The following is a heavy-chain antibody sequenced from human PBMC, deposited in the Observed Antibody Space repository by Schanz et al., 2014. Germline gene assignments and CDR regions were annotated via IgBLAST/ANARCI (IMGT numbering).Heavy chain of an antibody. CDR3: ARGIGGYGANNYFDY. CDR2: INTGSGDT. D-gene: IGHD5-12*01. J-gene: IGHJ4*01. Sequence: QVQLVQSGAEVKRPGASVKVSCKASEYSFTSYSMHWVRQAPGQRLEWMGWINTGSGDTKYSQNFQGRVTITRDTAASTAYMELSSLRSEDTAVYSCARGIGGYGANNYFDYWCHGTLVTVSS. V-gene: IGHV1-3*04. CDR1: EYSFTSYS.